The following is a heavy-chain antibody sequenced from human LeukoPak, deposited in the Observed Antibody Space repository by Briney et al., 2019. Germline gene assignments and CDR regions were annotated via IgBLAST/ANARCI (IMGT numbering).Heavy chain of an antibody. V-gene: IGHV1-46*01. CDR1: GFPLTGSD. CDR3: ARATGGVPRYFVL. D-gene: IGHD3-10*01. Sequence: ASVKVSCKASGFPLTGSDMHWGRQAPGQGLEWVGMLYHESERTTYGHYFQGRVTVTRDTSTTTLYMDLTGLSTEDTAMYYCARATGGVPRYFVLWGQGTLVTVSS. J-gene: IGHJ4*02. CDR2: LYHESERT.